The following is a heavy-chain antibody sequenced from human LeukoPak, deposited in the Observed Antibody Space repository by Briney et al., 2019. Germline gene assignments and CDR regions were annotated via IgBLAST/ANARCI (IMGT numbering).Heavy chain of an antibody. V-gene: IGHV4-61*02. Sequence: SETLSLTCTVSGGSISSGSYYWSWIRQPAGRGLEWLRRIYTSGSTNCHPSLKSRVTISVDTSKNQFSLKLSSVTAADTAVYYCARGSGYDFWSGYPDYWGQGTLVTVSS. CDR1: GGSISSGSYY. CDR3: ARGSGYDFWSGYPDY. CDR2: IYTSGST. D-gene: IGHD3-3*01. J-gene: IGHJ4*02.